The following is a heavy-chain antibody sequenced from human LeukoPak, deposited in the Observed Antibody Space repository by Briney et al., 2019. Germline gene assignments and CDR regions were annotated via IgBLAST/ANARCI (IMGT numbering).Heavy chain of an antibody. D-gene: IGHD4-17*01. CDR1: GGSISNRSHF. V-gene: IGHV4-39*07. J-gene: IGHJ4*02. CDR2: IYYSGYT. Sequence: SETLSLTCTVSGGSISNRSHFWGWIRQTPGKGLEWFGSIYYSGYTYYNPSLKSRVTISVDTSKNQFSLRLNSVTAADTAVYYCARGLNRNDYGDYGYWGQGTLVTVSS. CDR3: ARGLNRNDYGDYGY.